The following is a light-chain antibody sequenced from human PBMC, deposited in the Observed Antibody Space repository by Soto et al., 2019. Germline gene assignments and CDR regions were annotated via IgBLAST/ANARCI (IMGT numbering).Light chain of an antibody. CDR1: QSISKW. Sequence: DIQMTQSPATLSASVGDRVTITCRASQSISKWLAWYQQKPGKAPKFLMNEASTLGSGVPSRFRFSASSKELTLTISGLQPDDFETYYCQQYDSYLYTVGQGAKVDIK. V-gene: IGKV1-5*03. CDR3: QQYDSYLYT. CDR2: EAS. J-gene: IGKJ2*01.